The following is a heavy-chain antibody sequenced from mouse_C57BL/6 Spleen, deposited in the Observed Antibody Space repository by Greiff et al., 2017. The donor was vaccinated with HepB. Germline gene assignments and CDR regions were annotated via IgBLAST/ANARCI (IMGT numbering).Heavy chain of an antibody. CDR2: ISSGGSYT. CDR3: ARQNYYSNYDYFDY. V-gene: IGHV5-6*01. Sequence: EVQLVESGGDLVKPGGSLKLSCAASGFTFSSYGMSWVRQTPDKRLEWVATISSGGSYTYYPDSVKGRFTISRDNAKNTLYLQMSSLKSEDTAMYYCARQNYYSNYDYFDYWGQGTTLTVSS. D-gene: IGHD2-5*01. CDR1: GFTFSSYG. J-gene: IGHJ2*01.